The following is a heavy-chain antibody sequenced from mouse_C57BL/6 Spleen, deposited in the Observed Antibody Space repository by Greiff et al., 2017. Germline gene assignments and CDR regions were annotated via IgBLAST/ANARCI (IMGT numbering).Heavy chain of an antibody. V-gene: IGHV3-6*01. CDR3: ARGTTVEDY. CDR1: GYSITSGYY. J-gene: IGHJ2*01. D-gene: IGHD1-1*01. CDR2: ISYDGSN. Sequence: EVKLMESGPGLVKPSQSLSLTCSVTGYSITSGYYWNWIRQFPGNKLEWMGYISYDGSNNYNPSLKNRISITRDTSKNQFFLKLNSVTTEDTATYYCARGTTVEDYWGQGTTLTVSS.